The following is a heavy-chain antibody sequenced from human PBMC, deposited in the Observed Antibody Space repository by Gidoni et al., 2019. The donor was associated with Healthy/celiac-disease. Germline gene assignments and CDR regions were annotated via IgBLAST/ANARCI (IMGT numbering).Heavy chain of an antibody. D-gene: IGHD4-17*01. J-gene: IGHJ4*02. CDR1: GFTFSSYA. CDR3: ARDGSYGDYVFDY. V-gene: IGHV3-30-3*01. CDR2: ISYDGSNK. Sequence: QVQLVESGGGVVQPGRSLRLSCAAPGFTFSSYAMHWVRQAPGKGLEWVAVISYDGSNKYYADSVKGRFTISRDNSKNTLYLQMNSLRAEDTAVYYCARDGSYGDYVFDYWGQGTLVTVSS.